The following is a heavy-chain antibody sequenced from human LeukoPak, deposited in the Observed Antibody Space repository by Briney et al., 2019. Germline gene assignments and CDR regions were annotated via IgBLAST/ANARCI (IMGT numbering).Heavy chain of an antibody. J-gene: IGHJ4*02. CDR1: GLTFSSYW. V-gene: IGHV3-74*01. CDR3: ARGHGDGVPAAIDY. CDR2: INSDGSST. D-gene: IGHD2-2*01. Sequence: GGPLRLSCAASGLTFSSYWMHWLRQAPGKGLVWVSRINSDGSSTSYADSVKGRFTISRDNAKNTLYLQMNSLRAEDTAVYYCARGHGDGVPAAIDYWGQGNLVTVSS.